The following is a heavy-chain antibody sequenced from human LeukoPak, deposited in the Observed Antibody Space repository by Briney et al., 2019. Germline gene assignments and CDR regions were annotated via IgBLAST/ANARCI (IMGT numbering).Heavy chain of an antibody. D-gene: IGHD4-11*01. CDR3: ARSDSIIRWFDP. CDR2: IYISGTT. CDR1: GASISSYY. J-gene: IGHJ5*02. Sequence: SETLSLTCNVSGASISSYYWSWIRQPAGKGLEWIGRIYISGTTNYNPPLKSRVTMSVDTSKNQFSLKLNSVTAADTAVYYCARSDSIIRWFDPWGQGTLVTVSS. V-gene: IGHV4-4*07.